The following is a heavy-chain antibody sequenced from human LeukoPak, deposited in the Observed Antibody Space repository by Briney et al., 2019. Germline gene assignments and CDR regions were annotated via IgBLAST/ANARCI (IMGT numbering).Heavy chain of an antibody. J-gene: IGHJ4*02. CDR1: GGSISSYY. Sequence: SETLSLTCTVSGGSISSYYWSWIRQPPGKGLEWIGYIYYSGSTNYNPSLKSRVSISVDTSKNQFSLKLSSVTAAGTAVYYCARGRSSGSPYYFDYWGQGTLVTVSS. CDR3: ARGRSSGSPYYFDY. V-gene: IGHV4-59*01. CDR2: IYYSGST. D-gene: IGHD3-22*01.